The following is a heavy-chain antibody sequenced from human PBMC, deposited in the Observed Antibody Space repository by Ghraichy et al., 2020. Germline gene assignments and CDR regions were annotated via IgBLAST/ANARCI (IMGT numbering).Heavy chain of an antibody. J-gene: IGHJ4*02. CDR3: STSPRADRGNY. D-gene: IGHD3-10*01. Sequence: LSLTCAASGLTFSSYWMHWVRQAPGKGLEWVSHIKTDGSTTNYADSVRGRFTISSDNAQNTLYLQMNSLRADDTAVYYCSTSPRADRGNYWGQGTLVTVSS. V-gene: IGHV3-74*01. CDR1: GLTFSSYW. CDR2: IKTDGSTT.